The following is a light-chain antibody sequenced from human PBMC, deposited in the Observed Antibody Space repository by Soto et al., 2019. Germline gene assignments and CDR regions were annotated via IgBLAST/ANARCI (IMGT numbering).Light chain of an antibody. Sequence: DIKMTQSPSSLSASVGDRVTITCRASQSISNYLNWYQRKPGKAPKVLIYAASNLQSGVPSRFSGSGSGTDFTLTISSLQPEDFATYYCQQSYSTPRTFGQGTKVDI. CDR3: QQSYSTPRT. CDR2: AAS. V-gene: IGKV1-39*01. CDR1: QSISNY. J-gene: IGKJ1*01.